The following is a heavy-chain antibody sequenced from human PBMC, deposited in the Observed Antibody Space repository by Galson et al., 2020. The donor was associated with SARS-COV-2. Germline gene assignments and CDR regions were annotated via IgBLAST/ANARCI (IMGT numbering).Heavy chain of an antibody. CDR2: IDYSGIT. CDR3: ARWHIDMAIITGWCFGS. J-gene: IGHJ4*02. V-gene: IGHV4-39*01. D-gene: IGHD5-12*01. Sequence: SETLSLTCTVSGASMNSINYYWAWVRQPPGMGLEWIGSIDYSGITSYNPSLESRVTISVDTSKNQFSPKLRSVTATDTATYYCARWHIDMAIITGWCFGSWGQGTLVTVSS. CDR1: GASMNSINYY.